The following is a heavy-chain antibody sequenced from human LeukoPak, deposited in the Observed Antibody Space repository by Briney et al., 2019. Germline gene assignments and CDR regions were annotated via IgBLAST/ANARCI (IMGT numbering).Heavy chain of an antibody. CDR2: IIPIFGIA. V-gene: IGHV1-69*04. J-gene: IGHJ4*02. CDR1: GGTFSSYA. D-gene: IGHD3-10*01. CDR3: ARNPGSGSYYSEFDY. Sequence: SVKVSCKASGGTFSSYAIRWVRQAPGQGLEWMGRIIPIFGIANYAQKFQGRVTITADKSTSTAYMELSRLRSEDTAVYYCARNPGSGSYYSEFDYWGQGTLVTVSS.